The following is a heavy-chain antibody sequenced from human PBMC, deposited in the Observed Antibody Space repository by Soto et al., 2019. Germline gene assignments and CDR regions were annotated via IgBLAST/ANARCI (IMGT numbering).Heavy chain of an antibody. D-gene: IGHD3-10*01. CDR1: GCTFSSYG. CDR3: AKERYGQLWLEDYGLDV. CDR2: ISDDGSNK. J-gene: IGHJ6*02. Sequence: QVQLVESGGGVVQSGRSLRLSCAASGCTFSSYGIQWVRQAPGKGLEWVALISDDGSNKYYADSVKGRFTTSRDNSKNTLYLQMNSLRPEDTAVYYCAKERYGQLWLEDYGLDVWGQGTTVTVSS. V-gene: IGHV3-30*18.